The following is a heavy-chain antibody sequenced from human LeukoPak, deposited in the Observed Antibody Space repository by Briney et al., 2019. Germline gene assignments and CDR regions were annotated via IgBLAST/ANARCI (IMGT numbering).Heavy chain of an antibody. CDR3: VKESGFMVAPDSAFDI. CDR1: GFTFNSYP. Sequence: PGESLRLSCSASGFTFNSYPVHWVRQAPGKGLEYVSGISSNGGSTYYADSVKGRFTISRDNSKNTLYFQMSSLRAEDTAVYYCVKESGFMVAPDSAFDIWGQGTMVT. D-gene: IGHD4/OR15-4a*01. CDR2: ISSNGGST. J-gene: IGHJ3*02. V-gene: IGHV3-64D*06.